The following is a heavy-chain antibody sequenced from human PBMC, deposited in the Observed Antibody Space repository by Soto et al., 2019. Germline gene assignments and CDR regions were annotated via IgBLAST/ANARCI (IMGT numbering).Heavy chain of an antibody. CDR1: GGTFSSYA. J-gene: IGHJ4*02. D-gene: IGHD2-15*01. CDR3: ARESLYWRGGSCYFLPGIDY. V-gene: IGHV1-69*13. Sequence: SVKVSCKASGGTFSSYAISWVRQAPGQGLEWMGGIIPIFGTANYAQKFQGRVTITADESTSTAYMELSSLRSEDTAVYYCARESLYWRGGSCYFLPGIDYWGKGTLVTAS. CDR2: IIPIFGTA.